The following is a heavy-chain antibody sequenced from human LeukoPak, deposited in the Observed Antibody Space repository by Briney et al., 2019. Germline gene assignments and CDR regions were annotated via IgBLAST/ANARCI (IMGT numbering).Heavy chain of an antibody. CDR3: ARAHFYVTNSRGAFDI. D-gene: IGHD4-23*01. CDR2: ISYSGST. CDR1: GGSISSFY. V-gene: IGHV4-59*01. J-gene: IGHJ3*02. Sequence: PSETLSLTCSVPGGSISSFYWRWIRQPPGKGLEWIGYISYSGSTNYNPSLKSRVTISVDTSKNQFSLKLSSVTAADTAVYYCARAHFYVTNSRGAFDIWGQGTMVTVSS.